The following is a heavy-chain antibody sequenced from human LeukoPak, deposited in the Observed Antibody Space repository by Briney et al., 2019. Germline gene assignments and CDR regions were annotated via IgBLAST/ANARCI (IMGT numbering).Heavy chain of an antibody. J-gene: IGHJ4*02. Sequence: PGGSLRLSCAASGFTFSSYGMHWVRQAPGKGLEWVAFIRYDGSNKYYADSVKGRFTISRDNSKNTLYLQMNSLRAEDTAVYYCAREPPPTITMVATPIDYWGQGTLVTVSS. CDR3: AREPPPTITMVATPIDY. V-gene: IGHV3-30*02. CDR2: IRYDGSNK. CDR1: GFTFSSYG. D-gene: IGHD3-10*01.